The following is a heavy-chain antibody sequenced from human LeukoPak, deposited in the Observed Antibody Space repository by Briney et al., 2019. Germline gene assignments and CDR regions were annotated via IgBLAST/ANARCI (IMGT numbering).Heavy chain of an antibody. CDR1: GYTFTSYA. Sequence: ASAKVSCKASGYTFTSYAMNWVRQAPGQGLEWMGWINTNTGNPTYAQGFTGRFVFSLDTSVSTAYLQISSLKAEDTAVYYCARKSNYDFWSGYYRVDHYFDYWGQGTLVTVSS. CDR2: INTNTGNP. D-gene: IGHD3-3*01. CDR3: ARKSNYDFWSGYYRVDHYFDY. J-gene: IGHJ4*02. V-gene: IGHV7-4-1*02.